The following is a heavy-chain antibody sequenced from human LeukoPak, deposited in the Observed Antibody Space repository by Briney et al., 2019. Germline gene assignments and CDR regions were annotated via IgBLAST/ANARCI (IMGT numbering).Heavy chain of an antibody. J-gene: IGHJ6*02. CDR2: IYPGDSDT. CDR3: ARRGCSNTGCYDGYYYYGMDV. Sequence: GESLKISCKGSGYSFTSYWIGWVRQMPGKGLEWMGIIYPGDSDTRYSPSFQGQVTISADKSISTAYLQWSSLKASDTAMYYCARRGCSNTGCYDGYYYYGMDVWGQGTTVTVSS. V-gene: IGHV5-51*01. D-gene: IGHD2-2*01. CDR1: GYSFTSYW.